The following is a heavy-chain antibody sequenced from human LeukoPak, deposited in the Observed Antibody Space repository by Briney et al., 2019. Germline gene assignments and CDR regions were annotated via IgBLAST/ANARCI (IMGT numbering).Heavy chain of an antibody. CDR2: ISGSGGNT. V-gene: IGHV3-23*01. D-gene: IGHD1-14*01. CDR3: SRDFNGRNDF. Sequence: GGSLRLSCAASGFTFSSYAMSWVRQAPGKGLEWVSAISGSGGNTYYADSVKGRFTISRDNAKNTLSLEMNSLGDEDTAVYYCSRDFNGRNDFWGQGTLVTVSS. J-gene: IGHJ4*02. CDR1: GFTFSSYA.